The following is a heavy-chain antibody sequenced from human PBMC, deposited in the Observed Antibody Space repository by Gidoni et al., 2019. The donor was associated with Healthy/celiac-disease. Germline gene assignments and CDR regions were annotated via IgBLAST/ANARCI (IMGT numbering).Heavy chain of an antibody. CDR1: GFTFSSYS. D-gene: IGHD4-17*01. Sequence: EVQLVESGGGLVTPGGSLSLSCAASGFTFSSYSMNWFRQAPGKGLEWVSSISSSSSYIYYADAVKGRFTSSRDNAKNSLDLQMNSLRAEDTAVYYCARAGTRVTTVPNWFDPWGQGTLVTVSS. CDR2: ISSSSSYI. V-gene: IGHV3-21*01. CDR3: ARAGTRVTTVPNWFDP. J-gene: IGHJ5*01.